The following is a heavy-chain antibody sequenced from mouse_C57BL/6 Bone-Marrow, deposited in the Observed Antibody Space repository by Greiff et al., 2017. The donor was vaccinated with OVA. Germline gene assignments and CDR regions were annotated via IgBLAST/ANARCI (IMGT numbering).Heavy chain of an antibody. CDR1: GFNITDDY. D-gene: IGHD1-1*01. J-gene: IGHJ3*01. V-gene: IGHV14-4*01. Sequence: VQLQQSGAELVRPGASVKLSCTASGFNITDDYMHWVKQRPEQGLEWIGWIDPENGDTEYASKFQGKATITADTSSNTAYLQLSSLTSEDTAVYYCTTSSSAFAYWGKGTLVTVSA. CDR3: TTSSSAFAY. CDR2: IDPENGDT.